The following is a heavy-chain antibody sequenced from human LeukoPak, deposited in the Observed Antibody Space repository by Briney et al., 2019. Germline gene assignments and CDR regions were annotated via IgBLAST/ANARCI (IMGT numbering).Heavy chain of an antibody. V-gene: IGHV3-7*03. D-gene: IGHD3-10*01. CDR2: INQGGSEK. CDR1: GFTFGTFW. J-gene: IGHJ4*02. Sequence: GGSLRLSCEASGFTFGTFWMSWVRQAPGKGLEWVANINQGGSEKNYADSVKGRFTISRDNAKNSLYLQMNSLRAEDTALYYCAKDSTTVRGVIDYWGQGTLVTVSS. CDR3: AKDSTTVRGVIDY.